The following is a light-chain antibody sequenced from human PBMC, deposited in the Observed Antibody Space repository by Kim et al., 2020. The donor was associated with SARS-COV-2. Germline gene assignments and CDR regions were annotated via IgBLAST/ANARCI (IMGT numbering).Light chain of an antibody. CDR2: GRN. J-gene: IGLJ2*01. CDR3: QSRDSGGNVV. Sequence: SSELTQDPAVSAALVQTVRITCQGDSLRNYYATWYQQKPRQAPVLVIYGRNNRPSGIPDRFSGSTSGNTASLTISGAQAEDEADFYCQSRDSGGNVVFGGGTKVTVL. V-gene: IGLV3-19*01. CDR1: SLRNYY.